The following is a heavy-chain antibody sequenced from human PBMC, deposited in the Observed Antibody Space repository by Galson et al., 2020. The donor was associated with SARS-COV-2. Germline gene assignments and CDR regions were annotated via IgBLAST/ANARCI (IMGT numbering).Heavy chain of an antibody. CDR3: ARFSSSWYFGGFDP. J-gene: IGHJ5*02. D-gene: IGHD6-13*01. CDR2: INHSGST. CDR1: GGSFSGYY. V-gene: IGHV4-34*01. Sequence: SETLSLTCAVYGGSFSGYYWSWIRQPPGKGLEWIGEINHSGSTNYNPYLKSRVTISVDTSKNQFSLKLSSVTAADTAVYYCARFSSSWYFGGFDPWGQGTLVTVSS.